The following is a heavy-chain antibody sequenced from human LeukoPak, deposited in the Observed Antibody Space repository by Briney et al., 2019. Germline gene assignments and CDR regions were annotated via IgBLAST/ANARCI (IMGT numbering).Heavy chain of an antibody. J-gene: IGHJ4*02. CDR3: AKDMQTWPRFPDY. D-gene: IGHD5-12*01. Sequence: PGGSLRLSCAASGFTFSTFWMSWVRQAPGNGLEWVANINQDGSEKYYVDSVKGRFTISRDNAKNSLYLQMNSLRAEDTAVYYCAKDMQTWPRFPDYWGQGTLVTVSS. CDR1: GFTFSTFW. V-gene: IGHV3-7*03. CDR2: INQDGSEK.